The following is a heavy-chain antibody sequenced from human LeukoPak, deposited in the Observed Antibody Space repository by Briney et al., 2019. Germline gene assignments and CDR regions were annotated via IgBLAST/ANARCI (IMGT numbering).Heavy chain of an antibody. J-gene: IGHJ4*02. D-gene: IGHD6-19*01. CDR3: ARDVWTGVAVSDY. CDR2: MTGSGGSS. Sequence: GGSLRLSCEASGLAFRNFAMSWVRQAPGKGLEWVSGMTGSGGSSYYADSVKGRFTISRDNAKTSVYLQLNSLRADDTAVYYCARDVWTGVAVSDYWGQGTLVTVSS. CDR1: GLAFRNFA. V-gene: IGHV3-23*01.